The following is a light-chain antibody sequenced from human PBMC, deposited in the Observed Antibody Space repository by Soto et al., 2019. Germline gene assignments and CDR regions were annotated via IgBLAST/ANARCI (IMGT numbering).Light chain of an antibody. CDR1: QNINTW. V-gene: IGKV1-5*01. CDR3: QQYNSYPWT. Sequence: DIQMTQSPSTLSASVGDRVTITCRASQNINTWLAWSQQKPGKAPKLLIYDASSLESGVPSRFSGGGSGTEFTLTISSLQPDDFATYYCQQYNSYPWTFGQGTKVETK. J-gene: IGKJ1*01. CDR2: DAS.